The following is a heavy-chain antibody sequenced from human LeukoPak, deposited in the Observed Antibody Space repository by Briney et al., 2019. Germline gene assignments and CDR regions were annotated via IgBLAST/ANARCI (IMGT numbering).Heavy chain of an antibody. J-gene: IGHJ1*01. Sequence: ASVKVSCKASGYTFTSYGISWVRQAPGQGLEWMGWISAYNGNTNYAQKLQGRVTMTTDTPTSTAYMELRSLRSDDTAVYYCATEAAAGVEYFQHWGQGTLVTVSS. CDR3: ATEAAAGVEYFQH. D-gene: IGHD6-13*01. CDR1: GYTFTSYG. CDR2: ISAYNGNT. V-gene: IGHV1-18*01.